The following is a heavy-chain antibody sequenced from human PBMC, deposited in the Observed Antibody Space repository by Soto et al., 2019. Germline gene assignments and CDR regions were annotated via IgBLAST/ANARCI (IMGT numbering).Heavy chain of an antibody. CDR1: GGTFSSYA. Sequence: GASVKVSGKASGGTFSSYAISWVRQAPGQGLEWMGGIIPIFGTANYAQKFQGRVTITADESTSTAYMELSSLRSEDTAVYYCAAGYSSSWYHYKTDYWGQGTLVTVSS. J-gene: IGHJ4*02. D-gene: IGHD6-13*01. CDR2: IIPIFGTA. V-gene: IGHV1-69*13. CDR3: AAGYSSSWYHYKTDY.